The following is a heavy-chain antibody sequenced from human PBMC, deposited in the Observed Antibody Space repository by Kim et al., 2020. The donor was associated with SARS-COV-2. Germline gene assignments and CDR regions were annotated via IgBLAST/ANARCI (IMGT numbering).Heavy chain of an antibody. CDR2: IYYSGST. V-gene: IGHV4-30-4*01. D-gene: IGHD6-19*01. CDR3: ARVPPAVAGFYYYYYGMDV. J-gene: IGHJ6*02. Sequence: SETLSLTCTVSGGSISSGDYYWSWIRQPPGKGLEWIGYIYYSGSTYYNPSLKSRVTISVDTSKNRVSLKLSSVTAADTAVYYCARVPPAVAGFYYYYYGMDVWGQGTTVTVSS. CDR1: GGSISSGDYY.